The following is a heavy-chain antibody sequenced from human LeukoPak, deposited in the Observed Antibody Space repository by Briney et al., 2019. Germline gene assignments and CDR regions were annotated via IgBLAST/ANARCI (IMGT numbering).Heavy chain of an antibody. J-gene: IGHJ4*02. D-gene: IGHD6-19*01. CDR2: ISESGGST. CDR1: GFTFGSYA. Sequence: GGSLRLSCAASGFTFGSYAMIRVRQAPGKGLEWVSAISESGGSTYYARFVEGRFTISRDNSKSTLYLQMNSLRAEDTAVYYCAKQTGGWSLPFDYWGQGTLVTVSS. V-gene: IGHV3-23*01. CDR3: AKQTGGWSLPFDY.